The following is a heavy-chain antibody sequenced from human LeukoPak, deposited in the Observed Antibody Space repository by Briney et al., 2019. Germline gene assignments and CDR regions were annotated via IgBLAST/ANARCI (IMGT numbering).Heavy chain of an antibody. J-gene: IGHJ6*03. CDR3: AKNGKIEKRNKLDLGLSEFAHFYDGYYYYSMDV. V-gene: IGHV3-30*18. D-gene: IGHD1/OR15-1a*01. Sequence: GGSLRLSCAASGFTFSSYEMNWVRQAPGKGLEWVAIISYDGSKKSYADSVKGRFSISRDNSKNTLYLQMNSLRVDDTAVYYCAKNGKIEKRNKLDLGLSEFAHFYDGYYYYSMDVWGKGTTVTVSS. CDR2: ISYDGSKK. CDR1: GFTFSSYE.